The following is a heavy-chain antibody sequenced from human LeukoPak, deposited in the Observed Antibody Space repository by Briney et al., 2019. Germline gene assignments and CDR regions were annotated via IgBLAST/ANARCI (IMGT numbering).Heavy chain of an antibody. Sequence: SETLSLTCTVSGYSISSGYYWGWIRQPPGKGLEWIGSIYHSGSTYYNPSLKSRVTISVDTSKNQFSLKLSSVTAADTAVYYCARPYDFWSGSYYMDVWGKGTTVTVSS. CDR3: ARPYDFWSGSYYMDV. V-gene: IGHV4-38-2*02. CDR2: IYHSGST. J-gene: IGHJ6*03. CDR1: GYSISSGYY. D-gene: IGHD3-3*01.